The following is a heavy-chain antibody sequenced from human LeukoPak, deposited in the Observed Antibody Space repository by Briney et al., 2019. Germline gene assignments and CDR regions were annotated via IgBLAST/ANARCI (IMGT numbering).Heavy chain of an antibody. Sequence: TGGSLKLSCATSGITFSRKAMSWVRQAPGKGLEWVSAISGSGDNTYYVDAVRGRFTISRDNSKNTLYLHMNNLRAEDTAVYYCAKLPDCSNDACSQGDYWGQGTLAIVSS. V-gene: IGHV3-23*01. CDR3: AKLPDCSNDACSQGDY. CDR2: ISGSGDNT. J-gene: IGHJ4*02. D-gene: IGHD2-8*01. CDR1: GITFSRKA.